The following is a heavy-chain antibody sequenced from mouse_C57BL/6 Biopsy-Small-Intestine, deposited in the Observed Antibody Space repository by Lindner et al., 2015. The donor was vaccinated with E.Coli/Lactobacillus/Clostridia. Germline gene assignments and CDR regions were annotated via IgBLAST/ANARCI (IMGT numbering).Heavy chain of an antibody. Sequence: SVKVSCKASGYTFNNYGISWVRQAPGQGLEWMGWISASNGNTNYAQNIQGRVTMTTDTSTSTAYMELRNLRSDDTAVYFCVRDFSIYCSGGTCSPLFWRHWGQGTLVTVSS. CDR2: ISASNGNT. V-gene: IGHV1-81*01. CDR3: VRDFSIYCSGGTCSPLFWRH. J-gene: IGHJ4*01. D-gene: IGHD1-1*02. CDR1: GYTFNNYG.